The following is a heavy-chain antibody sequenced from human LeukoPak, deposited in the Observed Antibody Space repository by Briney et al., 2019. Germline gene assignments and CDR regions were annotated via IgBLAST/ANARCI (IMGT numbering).Heavy chain of an antibody. CDR2: IYHSGST. CDR3: AGSPIEWVTPVHAFDI. J-gene: IGHJ3*02. V-gene: IGHV4-4*02. D-gene: IGHD5-12*01. Sequence: SGTLSLTCAVSGGSISSSNWWSWVRQPPGKGLEWIGEIYHSGSTNYNPSLKSRVTISVDKSKNQFSLKLSSVTAEDTAVYYCAGSPIEWVTPVHAFDIWGQGTMVTVSS. CDR1: GGSISSSNW.